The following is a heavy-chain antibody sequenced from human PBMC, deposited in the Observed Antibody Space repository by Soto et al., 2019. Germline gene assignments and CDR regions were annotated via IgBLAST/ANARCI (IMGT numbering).Heavy chain of an antibody. V-gene: IGHV3-74*01. CDR2: ISSAASYD. D-gene: IGHD3-9*01. Sequence: GGSLRLSCVASGFSFSDCSMTWMRQAPGKGLVCVACISSAASYDSYADSVKGRFTISRDSAKSTLYLQMNSLRAEDTGVYYCARAFDSLVPTAYWGQGTLVTVSS. CDR1: GFSFSDCS. J-gene: IGHJ4*02. CDR3: ARAFDSLVPTAY.